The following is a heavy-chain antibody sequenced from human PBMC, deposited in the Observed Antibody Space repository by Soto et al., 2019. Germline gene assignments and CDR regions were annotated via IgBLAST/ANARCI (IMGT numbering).Heavy chain of an antibody. CDR3: ARGNNYGSGTFYGMDV. D-gene: IGHD3-10*01. V-gene: IGHV4-34*01. Sequence: SETLSLTCGVYGGSFSGYYWSWIRQPPGKGLEWIGEINHSGSTNYNPSLKSRVTISVDTSKNQFSLKLSSVTAADTAVYYCARGNNYGSGTFYGMDVWGQGTKVTVSS. CDR1: GGSFSGYY. J-gene: IGHJ6*02. CDR2: INHSGST.